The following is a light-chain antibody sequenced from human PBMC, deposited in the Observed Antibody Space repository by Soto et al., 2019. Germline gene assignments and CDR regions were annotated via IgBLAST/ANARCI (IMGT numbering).Light chain of an antibody. CDR3: QQFGRSPLT. Sequence: IVVTQSPGTLSLSPGERATLSCRASQSVTSSYLAWYQQKPGQAPRLLIYGASNRATGIPDRFSGSGSGTDFTLTISRLEPEDFAVYYCQQFGRSPLTFGGGTKVEIK. CDR1: QSVTSSY. V-gene: IGKV3-20*01. CDR2: GAS. J-gene: IGKJ4*01.